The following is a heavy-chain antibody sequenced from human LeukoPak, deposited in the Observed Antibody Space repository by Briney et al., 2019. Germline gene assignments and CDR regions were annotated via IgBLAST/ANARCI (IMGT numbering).Heavy chain of an antibody. V-gene: IGHV4-30-2*01. J-gene: IGHJ4*02. CDR3: ARDRWNDRMIDY. CDR1: GGSISSGGYS. Sequence: PSETLSLTCAVSGGSISSGGYSWSWIRQPPGKGLEWIGYIYHSGSTYYNPSLKSRVTISVDRSKNQFSLKLSSVTAADTAVYYCARDRWNDRMIDYWGQGTLVTVSS. D-gene: IGHD1-1*01. CDR2: IYHSGST.